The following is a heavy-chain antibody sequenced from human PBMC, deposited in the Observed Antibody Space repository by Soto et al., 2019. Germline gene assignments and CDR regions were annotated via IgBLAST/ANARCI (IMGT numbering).Heavy chain of an antibody. V-gene: IGHV4-59*01. CDR2: IYYSGST. CDR3: ASAYGVGAGYY. Sequence: SETLSLTCTVSGGSISSYYWSWIRQPPGKGLEWIGYIYYSGSTNYNPSLKSRVTISVDTSKNQFSLKLSSVTAADTAVFYCASAYGVGAGYYWGLGSLVPVSS. D-gene: IGHD4-17*01. J-gene: IGHJ4*02. CDR1: GGSISSYY.